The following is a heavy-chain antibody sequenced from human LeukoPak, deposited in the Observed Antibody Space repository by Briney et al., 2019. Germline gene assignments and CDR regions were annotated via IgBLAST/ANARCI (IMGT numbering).Heavy chain of an antibody. CDR1: GFTFSSYW. V-gene: IGHV3-30*02. D-gene: IGHD3-22*01. CDR2: IRYDGSNK. J-gene: IGHJ4*02. Sequence: GGSLRLSCAASGFTFSSYWMHWVRQAPGKGLEWVAFIRYDGSNKYYADSVKGRFTISRDNSKNTLYLQMNSLRAEDTAVYYCAKDSDSSGYYYYFDYWGQGTLVTVSS. CDR3: AKDSDSSGYYYYFDY.